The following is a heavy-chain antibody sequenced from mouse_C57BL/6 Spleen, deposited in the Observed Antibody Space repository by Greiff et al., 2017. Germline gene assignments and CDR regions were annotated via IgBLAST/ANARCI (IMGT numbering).Heavy chain of an antibody. CDR2: ISSGGSYT. Sequence: DVMLVESGGDLVKPGGSLKLSCAASGFTFSSYGMSWVRQTPDKRLEWVATISSGGSYTYYPDSVKGRFTISRDNAKNTLYLQMSSLKSEDTAMYYCARHTTMITTWYFDVWGTGTTVTVSS. CDR1: GFTFSSYG. V-gene: IGHV5-6*02. J-gene: IGHJ1*03. D-gene: IGHD2-4*01. CDR3: ARHTTMITTWYFDV.